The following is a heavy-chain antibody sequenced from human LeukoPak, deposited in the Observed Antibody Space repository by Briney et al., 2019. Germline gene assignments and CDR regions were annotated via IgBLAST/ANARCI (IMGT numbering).Heavy chain of an antibody. D-gene: IGHD3-22*01. CDR1: GFRFNTYA. CDR3: ARQEARDYYYEGLDF. Sequence: GGSLRLSCVTSGFRFNTYAIHWVRQAPGKGLEWVSRISYNGGRKEYADSVKGRFTIDRDNSMNTVYLQMNGLRPDDTAIYFCARQEARDYYYEGLDFWGQGNLVTVSS. V-gene: IGHV3-30*04. CDR2: ISYNGGRK. J-gene: IGHJ4*02.